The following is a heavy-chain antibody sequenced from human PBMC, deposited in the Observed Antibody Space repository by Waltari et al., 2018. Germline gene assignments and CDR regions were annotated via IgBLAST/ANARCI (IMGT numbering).Heavy chain of an antibody. D-gene: IGHD3-3*01. CDR1: GYTFTDYY. V-gene: IGHV1-69-2*01. J-gene: IGHJ4*02. CDR3: ATDRALNRNIPYYDFWSGYDY. CDR2: VDPEDGEP. Sequence: EVQLVQSGAEVKKPGATVKISCKASGYTFTDYYMHWVQQAPGKGLEWMGRVDPEDGEPIYAEKFQGRVTMTEDTSTDTAYMELSSLRSEDTAVYYCATDRALNRNIPYYDFWSGYDYWGQGTLVTVSS.